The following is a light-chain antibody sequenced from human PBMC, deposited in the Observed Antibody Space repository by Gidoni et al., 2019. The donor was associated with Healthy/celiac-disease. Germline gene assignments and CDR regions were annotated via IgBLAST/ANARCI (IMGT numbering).Light chain of an antibody. CDR2: DAS. CDR3: QQYNHCPRT. Sequence: IVMTQSPAILSAAPGERATLSCRASQSVSSNLAWYQQNPGQAPRLLINDASTRATGIPARFSGSGSGTEFTLPISSLQSEDFAVYYYQQYNHCPRTFGQGTKVEIK. CDR1: QSVSSN. J-gene: IGKJ1*01. V-gene: IGKV3-15*01.